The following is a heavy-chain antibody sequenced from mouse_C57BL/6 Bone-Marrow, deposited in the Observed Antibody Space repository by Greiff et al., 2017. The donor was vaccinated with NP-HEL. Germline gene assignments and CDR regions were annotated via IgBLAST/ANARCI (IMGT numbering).Heavy chain of an antibody. D-gene: IGHD4-1*01. CDR3: ASSYWTWFAD. Sequence: EVQVVESGGGLVQPGGSLSLSCAASGFTFTDYYMSWVRQPPGKALEWLGFIRNKANGYTTEYSASVKGRFTISRDNSQSILYLQMNALRAEDSATYYCASSYWTWFADWGKGTLVTVSA. V-gene: IGHV7-3*01. CDR1: GFTFTDYY. CDR2: IRNKANGYTT. J-gene: IGHJ3*01.